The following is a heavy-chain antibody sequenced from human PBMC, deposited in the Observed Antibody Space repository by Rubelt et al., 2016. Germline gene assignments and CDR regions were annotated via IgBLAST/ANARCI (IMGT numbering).Heavy chain of an antibody. CDR2: INHSGST. Sequence: QVQLQQWGAGLLKPSEPLSLTCAVYGGSFSGYYWSWIRQPPGKGLEWIGEINHSGSTNYNPSLNRRVTISVDTSKNQVSLKLSSVTAADTAVYYCAIGRWSDPWGQGTLVTVSS. CDR1: GGSFSGYY. J-gene: IGHJ5*02. V-gene: IGHV4-34*01. CDR3: AIGRWSDP.